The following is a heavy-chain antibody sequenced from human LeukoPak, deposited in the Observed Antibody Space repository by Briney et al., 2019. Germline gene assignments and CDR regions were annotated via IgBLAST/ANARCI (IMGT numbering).Heavy chain of an antibody. CDR2: IKDDGSMK. CDR3: AGDPGYSEFDI. D-gene: IGHD4-11*01. CDR1: GFTLSSYW. J-gene: IGHJ3*02. Sequence: GGSLRLSFAGPGFTLSSYWRSWVGQAQGRGPGFVANIKDDGSMKFYVDSVKGRFTISRDNAKNSVSLQMISLRAEDTAVYYCAGDPGYSEFDIWGQGAMVIVSS. V-gene: IGHV3-7*01.